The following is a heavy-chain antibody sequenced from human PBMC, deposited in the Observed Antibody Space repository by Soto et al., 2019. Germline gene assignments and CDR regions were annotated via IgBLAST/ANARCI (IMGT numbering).Heavy chain of an antibody. CDR1: GGSISSYY. CDR3: ARLNPRGSSWSFDY. V-gene: IGHV4-59*08. J-gene: IGHJ4*02. CDR2: IYYSGST. D-gene: IGHD6-13*01. Sequence: SETLSLTCTVSGGSISSYYWSWIRQPPGKGLEWIGYIYYSGSTNYNPSLKSRVTISVDTSKNQFSLKLSSVTAADTAVYYCARLNPRGSSWSFDYWGQGTLVTVSS.